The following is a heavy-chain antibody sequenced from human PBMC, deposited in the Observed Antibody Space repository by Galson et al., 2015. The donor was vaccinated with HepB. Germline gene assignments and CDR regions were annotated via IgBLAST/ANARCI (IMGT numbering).Heavy chain of an antibody. J-gene: IGHJ4*02. Sequence: ETLSLTCTVSGGSVTSSSYYWSWIRQSPGKGLEWIGSIHSSGTTFYNPSHKSRVTISGDASRMQFSLTLMSVTAADTATYFCARFLYYDSSAFYFDYWGQGALVTVSA. CDR1: GGSVTSSSYY. V-gene: IGHV4-39*01. D-gene: IGHD3-22*01. CDR3: ARFLYYDSSAFYFDY. CDR2: IHSSGTT.